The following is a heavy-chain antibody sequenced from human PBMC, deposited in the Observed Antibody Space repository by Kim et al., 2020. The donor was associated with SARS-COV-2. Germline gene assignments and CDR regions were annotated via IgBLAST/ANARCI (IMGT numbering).Heavy chain of an antibody. Sequence: GGSLRLSCAASGFSLSDYWMTWVRQAPGRGLQWVASLRHRGTGSFYVDTVQGRFTISRDNARNSLLMHMSNLRGEDTATYYCSRTTSEVESHRTGVYF. J-gene: IGHJ1*01. CDR1: GFSLSDYW. CDR2: LRHRGTGS. V-gene: IGHV3-7*01. CDR3: SRTTSEVESHRTGVYF. D-gene: IGHD1-1*01.